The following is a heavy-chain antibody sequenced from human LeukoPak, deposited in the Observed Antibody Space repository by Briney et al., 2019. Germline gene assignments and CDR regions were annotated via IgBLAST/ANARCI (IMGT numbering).Heavy chain of an antibody. D-gene: IGHD1-26*01. J-gene: IGHJ6*03. Sequence: ASVTVSCKASGYTFTSYYMHWVRQAPGQGLEWMGIINPSGGSTSYAQKFQGRVTMTRDMSTSTVYMELSSLRSEDTAVYYCASGVGATTVTYYMDVWGKGTTVTVSS. CDR1: GYTFTSYY. CDR3: ASGVGATTVTYYMDV. CDR2: INPSGGST. V-gene: IGHV1-46*01.